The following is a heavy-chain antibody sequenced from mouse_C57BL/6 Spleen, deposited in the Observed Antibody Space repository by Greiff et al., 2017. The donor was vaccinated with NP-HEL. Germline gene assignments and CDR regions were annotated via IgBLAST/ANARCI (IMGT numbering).Heavy chain of an antibody. J-gene: IGHJ2*01. D-gene: IGHD2-3*01. V-gene: IGHV1-82*01. CDR1: GYAFSSSW. CDR3: ATLYDGYYYFDY. Sequence: QVQLQQSGPELVKPGASVKISCKASGYAFSSSWMNWVKQRPGKGLEWIGRIYPGDGDTNYNGKFKGQATLTADKSSSTAYMQLSSLTSEDSAVYFCATLYDGYYYFDYWGQGTTHTVSS. CDR2: IYPGDGDT.